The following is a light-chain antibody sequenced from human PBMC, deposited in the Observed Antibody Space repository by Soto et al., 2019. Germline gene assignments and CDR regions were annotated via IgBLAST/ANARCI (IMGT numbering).Light chain of an antibody. CDR1: QTIFNW. CDR2: DAS. Sequence: DIQMTQSPSTLSASVGDRVTITCRASQTIFNWLAWYQRKPGRAPNLLIYDASSLQSGVPSTFSGSGSGTEFTLTISSLQPGDFATYYCQQYNSYPWTFGHGTKVDIK. CDR3: QQYNSYPWT. J-gene: IGKJ1*01. V-gene: IGKV1-5*01.